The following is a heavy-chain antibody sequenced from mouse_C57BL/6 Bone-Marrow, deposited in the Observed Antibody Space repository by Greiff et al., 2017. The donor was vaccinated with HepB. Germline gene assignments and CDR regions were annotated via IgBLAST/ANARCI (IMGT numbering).Heavy chain of an antibody. CDR1: GFTFTDYY. Sequence: EVHLVESGGGLVQPGGSLSLSCAASGFTFTDYYMSWVRQPPGKALEWLGFIRNKANGYTTEYSASVKGRFTISRDNSQSILYLQMNALRAEDSATYYCARSGYSNFSWFAYWGQGTLVTVSA. D-gene: IGHD2-5*01. CDR3: ARSGYSNFSWFAY. CDR2: IRNKANGYTT. V-gene: IGHV7-3*01. J-gene: IGHJ3*01.